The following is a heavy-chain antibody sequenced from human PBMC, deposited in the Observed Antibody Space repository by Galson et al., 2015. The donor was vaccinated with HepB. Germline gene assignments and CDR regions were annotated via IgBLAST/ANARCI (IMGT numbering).Heavy chain of an antibody. CDR3: TRGNDFWSGYYLTLPHFDY. CDR2: IRSKAYGGTT. CDR1: GFTFGDYA. V-gene: IGHV3-49*03. D-gene: IGHD3-3*01. J-gene: IGHJ4*02. Sequence: SLRLSCAASGFTFGDYAMSWFRQAPGKGLEWVGFIRSKAYGGTTEYAASVKGRFTISRDDSKSIAYLQMNSLKTEDTAVYYCTRGNDFWSGYYLTLPHFDYWGQGTLVTVSS.